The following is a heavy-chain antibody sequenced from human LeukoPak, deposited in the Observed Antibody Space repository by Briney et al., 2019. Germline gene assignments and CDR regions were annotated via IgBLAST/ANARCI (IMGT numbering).Heavy chain of an antibody. CDR3: ARLARSAGRDV. CDR1: GGSFSGYY. V-gene: IGHV4-34*01. CDR2: INHSGST. J-gene: IGHJ6*02. Sequence: PSETLSLTCAVYGGSFSGYYWSWIRQPPGKGLEWIGEINHSGSTNYNPSLKSRVTIPVDTSKNQFSLKLSSVTAADTAVYYCARLARSAGRDVWGQGTTVTVSS.